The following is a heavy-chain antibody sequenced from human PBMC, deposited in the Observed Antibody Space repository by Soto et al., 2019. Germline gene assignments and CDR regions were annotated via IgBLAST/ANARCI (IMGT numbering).Heavy chain of an antibody. CDR1: GGSISSSNW. Sequence: SETLSLTCAVSGGSISSSNWWSWVRQPPGKGLEWIGEIYHSGSTNYNPSLKSRVTISVDKSKNQFSLKLDSVTAADTAVYFCERHSIWLLLYDYWGQGSLVTVSS. CDR2: IYHSGST. V-gene: IGHV4-4*02. J-gene: IGHJ4*02. D-gene: IGHD3-22*01. CDR3: ERHSIWLLLYDY.